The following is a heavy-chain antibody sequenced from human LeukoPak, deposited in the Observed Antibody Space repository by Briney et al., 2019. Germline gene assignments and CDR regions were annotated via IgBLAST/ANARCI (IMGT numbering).Heavy chain of an antibody. J-gene: IGHJ4*02. CDR3: AKDNIDILVVPDAYFDY. Sequence: GGSLRLSCAASGFTFSSYGMSWVRQAPGKGLEWVSSISGSGGSTYYADYVKGRITIPRDNSKNTLYLQMNSLRADDTAVYYCAKDNIDILVVPDAYFDYWGQGTLVTVSS. D-gene: IGHD2-2*01. CDR2: ISGSGGST. V-gene: IGHV3-23*01. CDR1: GFTFSSYG.